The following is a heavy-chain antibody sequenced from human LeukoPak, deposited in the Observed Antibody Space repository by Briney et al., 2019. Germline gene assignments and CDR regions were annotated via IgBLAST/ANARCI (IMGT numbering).Heavy chain of an antibody. J-gene: IGHJ5*02. D-gene: IGHD2-15*01. CDR3: ARGXRIVLXYCSGGSSYRPGWFDP. CDR2: MNPNSGNT. CDR1: GYTFTSYD. Sequence: ASVKVSCKASGYTFTSYDINWVRQATGQGLEWMGWMNPNSGNTGYAQKFQGRVTITRNTSISTAYMELSSLRSEDTAVYYCARGXRIVLXYCSGGSSYRPGWFDPWGQGTLVTVSS. V-gene: IGHV1-8*03.